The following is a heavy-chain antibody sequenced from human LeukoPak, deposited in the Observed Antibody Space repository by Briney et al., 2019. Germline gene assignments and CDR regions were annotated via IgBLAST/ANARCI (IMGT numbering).Heavy chain of an antibody. V-gene: IGHV3-74*01. CDR3: ARQTGTPLPSIFDY. Sequence: GGSLRLSCAASGFTFSSYWMHWVRQAPGKGLVWVSRINSDGSSTSYADSVKGRFTISRDNSKNTLYLQMNSLRAEDTAVYYCARQTGTPLPSIFDYWGQGTLVTVSS. CDR1: GFTFSSYW. CDR2: INSDGSST. D-gene: IGHD1-1*01. J-gene: IGHJ4*02.